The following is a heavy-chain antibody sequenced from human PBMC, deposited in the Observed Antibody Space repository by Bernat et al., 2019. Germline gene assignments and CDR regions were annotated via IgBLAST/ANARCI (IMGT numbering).Heavy chain of an antibody. Sequence: EVQLVQSGAEVKKPGESLKISCKGSGYSFTSYWIGWVRQMPGKGLEWMGIIYPGDSETRYSPSLQGQDTTSADKSISTAYLQWSSLEASDTAMYYCARHSSGWSSEGEDDYWGQGTLVTVSS. CDR3: ARHSSGWSSEGEDDY. V-gene: IGHV5-51*01. CDR2: IYPGDSET. D-gene: IGHD6-19*01. J-gene: IGHJ4*02. CDR1: GYSFTSYW.